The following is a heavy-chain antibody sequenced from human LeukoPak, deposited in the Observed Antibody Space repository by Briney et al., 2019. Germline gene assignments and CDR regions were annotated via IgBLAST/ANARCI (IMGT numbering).Heavy chain of an antibody. V-gene: IGHV1-18*01. CDR3: ARDLIAVRPGWFDP. CDR2: NSAYNGNT. Sequence: ASVKVSCKASGYTFTTYGISWVRLAPGQGLEWMGWNSAYNGNTNYAQQFQGRVTMTTDTSMSTAYMELRSLRSDDTAVYYCARDLIAVRPGWFDPWGQGSLVTVSS. J-gene: IGHJ5*02. CDR1: GYTFTTYG. D-gene: IGHD6-6*01.